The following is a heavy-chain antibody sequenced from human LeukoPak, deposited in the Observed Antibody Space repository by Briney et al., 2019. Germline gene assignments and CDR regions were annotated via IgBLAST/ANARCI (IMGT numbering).Heavy chain of an antibody. CDR3: AKSDYSNYVGGNWFDL. J-gene: IGHJ5*02. CDR2: ISWNSGRI. CDR1: GFTFDDYA. Sequence: GGSLRLSCAASGFTFDDYAMHWVRQAPGKGLEWVSGISWNSGRIGYADSVKGRFTTSRDNAKNSLYLQMNSLRAEDTALYYCAKSDYSNYVGGNWFDLWGQGTLVTVSS. V-gene: IGHV3-9*01. D-gene: IGHD4-11*01.